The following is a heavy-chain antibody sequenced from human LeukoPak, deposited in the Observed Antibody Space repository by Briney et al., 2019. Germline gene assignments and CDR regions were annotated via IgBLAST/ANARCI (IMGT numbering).Heavy chain of an antibody. CDR2: IIPILGIA. Sequence: SVKVSCKASGGTFSSYAISWVRQAPGQGLEWMGRIIPILGIANYAQKFQGRVAITADKSTSTAYMELSSLRSEDTAVYYCARPTYYYDSSGLDYWGQGTLVTVSS. V-gene: IGHV1-69*04. CDR3: ARPTYYYDSSGLDY. CDR1: GGTFSSYA. J-gene: IGHJ4*02. D-gene: IGHD3-22*01.